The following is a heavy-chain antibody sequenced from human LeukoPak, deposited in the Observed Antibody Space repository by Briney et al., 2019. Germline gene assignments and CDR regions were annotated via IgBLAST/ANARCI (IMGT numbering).Heavy chain of an antibody. D-gene: IGHD3-16*01. J-gene: IGHJ4*02. CDR3: TRGLGDRSQ. CDR1: GFTFSGSA. CDR2: IRSKANSYAT. Sequence: GGSLRLSCAASGFTFSGSAMHWVRQASGKGLEWVGRIRSKANSYATAYAASVKGRFTISRDDSKNTAYLQMNSLKTEDTAVYYCTRGLGDRSQWGQGTLVTVSS. V-gene: IGHV3-73*01.